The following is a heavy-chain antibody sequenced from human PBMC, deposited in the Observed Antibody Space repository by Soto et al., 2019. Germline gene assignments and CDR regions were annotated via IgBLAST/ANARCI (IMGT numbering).Heavy chain of an antibody. J-gene: IGHJ4*02. CDR1: GDTFTAYA. V-gene: IGHV1-3*01. Sequence: QVQLVQSGTEVKKPGASVKVSCKASGDTFTAYAIHWVRQAPGQRLEWLGWINGGSGDTKYSQMLQGRVIITRDASTTTAYMDMRSLTSADTALYDCARSQGLTFFDHWGQGTLVTVSS. D-gene: IGHD6-19*01. CDR2: INGGSGDT. CDR3: ARSQGLTFFDH.